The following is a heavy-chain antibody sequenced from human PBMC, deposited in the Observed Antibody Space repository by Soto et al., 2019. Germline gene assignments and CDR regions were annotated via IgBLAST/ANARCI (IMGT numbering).Heavy chain of an antibody. CDR2: ISYDGSNK. CDR1: GFTFSSYA. D-gene: IGHD3-22*01. V-gene: IGHV3-30-3*01. CDR3: AREGAENYYDSSGYYYTY. Sequence: QVQLVESGGGVVQPGRSLRLSCAASGFTFSSYAMHWVRQAPGKWLEWVAVISYDGSNKYYADSVKGRFTIYRANSKNTLYLQMNSLRAEDTAVYYCAREGAENYYDSSGYYYTYWGQGTLVTVSS. J-gene: IGHJ4*02.